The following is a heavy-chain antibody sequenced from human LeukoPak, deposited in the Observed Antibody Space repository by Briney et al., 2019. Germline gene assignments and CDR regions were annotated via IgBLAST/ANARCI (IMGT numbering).Heavy chain of an antibody. CDR1: GGSISSYY. J-gene: IGHJ3*02. V-gene: IGHV4-59*01. D-gene: IGHD3-10*01. CDR2: IYYSGST. CDR3: AISGAYGAFDI. Sequence: SETLSLTCTVSGGSISSYYWNWIRQPPGKGLEWIGYIYYSGSTNYNPSLKSRVTISVDTSKNQFSLNLSSLPAADTAVYYCAISGAYGAFDIWAKGTMVTVSS.